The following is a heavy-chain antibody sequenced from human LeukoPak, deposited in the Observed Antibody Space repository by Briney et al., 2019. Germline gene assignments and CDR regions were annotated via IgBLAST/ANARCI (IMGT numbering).Heavy chain of an antibody. J-gene: IGHJ4*02. CDR1: GGSISSFY. CDR3: ARGSSGYRFDC. D-gene: IGHD3-22*01. Sequence: TSETLSLTCTVSGGSISSFYWSWIRQPPGKGLEWIGYIHYSGSTNYNPSLKSRVTISVDTSKNQFSLSLSSVTAADTAVYYCARGSSGYRFDCWGQGTLVTVSS. V-gene: IGHV4-59*01. CDR2: IHYSGST.